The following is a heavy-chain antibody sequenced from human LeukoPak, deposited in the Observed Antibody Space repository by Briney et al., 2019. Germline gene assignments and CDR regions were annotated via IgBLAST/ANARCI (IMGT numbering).Heavy chain of an antibody. CDR2: IHHSGGT. CDR1: GGSISSSSSY. V-gene: IGHV4-39*07. D-gene: IGHD6-19*01. CDR3: ARGYSSGWYSRAEYFQH. J-gene: IGHJ1*01. Sequence: SETLSLTCTVSGGSISSSSSYWGWVRQPPGKGLEWIGSIHHSGGTYYNPSLKSRVTTSLDTSKHKFSLRLSSVTAADTAVYYCARGYSSGWYSRAEYFQHWGQGTLVTVSS.